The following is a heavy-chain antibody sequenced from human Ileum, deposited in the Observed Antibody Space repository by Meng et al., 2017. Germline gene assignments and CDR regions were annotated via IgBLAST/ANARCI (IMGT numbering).Heavy chain of an antibody. Sequence: EVHLVETGGGLTQPGESLKLSCAASGFTVSSNYISWVRQAPGKGLEWVSVIYAGGTTYYADSVKGRFTISRDDSKNTVFLQMNSLRGEDTAVYYCAGRYSSGWYVHWGQGTLVTVAS. J-gene: IGHJ5*02. CDR3: AGRYSSGWYVH. CDR2: IYAGGTT. D-gene: IGHD6-19*01. V-gene: IGHV3-53*02. CDR1: GFTVSSNY.